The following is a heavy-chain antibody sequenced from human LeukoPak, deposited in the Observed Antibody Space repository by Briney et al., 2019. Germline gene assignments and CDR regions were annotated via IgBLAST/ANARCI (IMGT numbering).Heavy chain of an antibody. D-gene: IGHD6-19*01. CDR2: IYSSGNT. CDR3: ARAGSSGWYPDY. J-gene: IGHJ4*02. CDR1: GGSISSSSYY. Sequence: KPSETLSLTCTVSGGSISSSSYYWGWIRQPPGKGLEWIGYIYSSGNTNYNPSLKSRVTMSVDTSKNQFSLKLSSLTAADTAVYYCARAGSSGWYPDYWGQGTLVTVSS. V-gene: IGHV4-61*05.